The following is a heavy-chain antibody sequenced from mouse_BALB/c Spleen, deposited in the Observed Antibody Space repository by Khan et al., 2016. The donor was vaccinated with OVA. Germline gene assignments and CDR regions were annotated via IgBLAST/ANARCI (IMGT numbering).Heavy chain of an antibody. CDR1: GYTFTDYY. Sequence: QVQLQQSGAELARPGASVKLSCKASGYTFTDYYINWVKQRTGQGLEWIGEISPGSGDTYYNEKFKGKATLTAHNSSSTPYMLLSSLTSEASAVYVCARRNYFGYVFAYCGQGTLVTVSA. CDR2: ISPGSGDT. V-gene: IGHV1-77*01. D-gene: IGHD1-2*01. CDR3: ARRNYFGYVFAY. J-gene: IGHJ3*01.